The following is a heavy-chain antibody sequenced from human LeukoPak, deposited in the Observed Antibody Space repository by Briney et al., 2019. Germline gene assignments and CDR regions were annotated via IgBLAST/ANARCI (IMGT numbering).Heavy chain of an antibody. CDR3: VRESGFGELFPYAFDI. V-gene: IGHV3-30*14. D-gene: IGHD3-10*01. Sequence: PGGSLRLSCAASGLTFSSYALHWVRQAPGKGLEWVSVISYDRSNEYYADSVRGRFTISRDYSRNTVYLQMNSPRAEDTAVYYCVRESGFGELFPYAFDIWGQGTVVTVSS. J-gene: IGHJ3*02. CDR2: ISYDRSNE. CDR1: GLTFSSYA.